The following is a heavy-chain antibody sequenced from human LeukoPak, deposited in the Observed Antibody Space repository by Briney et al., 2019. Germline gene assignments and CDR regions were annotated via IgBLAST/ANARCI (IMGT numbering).Heavy chain of an antibody. D-gene: IGHD6-13*01. CDR3: ARGWELVQQLVQFDY. J-gene: IGHJ4*02. V-gene: IGHV3-74*01. CDR1: GFTFSSYW. Sequence: QPGGSLILSCAASGFTFSSYWMHWVRQAPGKGLVWFSRINSDGSSTSYADSVKGRFTISRDNAKNTLYLQMNSLGAEDTAVYYCARGWELVQQLVQFDYWGQGTLVTVSS. CDR2: INSDGSST.